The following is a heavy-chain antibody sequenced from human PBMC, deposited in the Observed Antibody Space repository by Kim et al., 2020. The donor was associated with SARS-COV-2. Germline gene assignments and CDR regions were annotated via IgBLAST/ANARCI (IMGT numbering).Heavy chain of an antibody. J-gene: IGHJ6*02. CDR2: MNPNSGNT. Sequence: ASVKVSCKASGYTFTSYDINWVRQATGQGLKWMGWMNPNSGNTGYAQKFQGRVTMTRNTSISTAYMELSSLRSEDTAVYYCASAEPGRYYYGMDVWGQGTTVTVSS. D-gene: IGHD1-26*01. CDR1: GYTFTSYD. V-gene: IGHV1-8*01. CDR3: ASAEPGRYYYGMDV.